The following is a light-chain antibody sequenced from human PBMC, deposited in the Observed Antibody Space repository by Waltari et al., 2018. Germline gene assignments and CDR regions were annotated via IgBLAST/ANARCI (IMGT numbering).Light chain of an antibody. CDR3: QSYDLITPCV. V-gene: IGLV6-57*01. J-gene: IGLJ1*01. CDR1: SGNIARHS. CDR2: NDD. Sequence: NFILAQPHSVSESPGKTVTISCTPRSGNIARHSVHWSQQRPGSSPTVFIYNDDRRASGVPDRFSGSIDPSSNSASLTISGLKIEDEADYYCQSYDLITPCVFGDGTRVTVL.